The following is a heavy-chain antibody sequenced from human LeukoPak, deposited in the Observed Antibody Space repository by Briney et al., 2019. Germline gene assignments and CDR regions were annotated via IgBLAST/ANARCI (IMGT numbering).Heavy chain of an antibody. CDR3: ARDPRGFSGYDTLDY. J-gene: IGHJ4*02. D-gene: IGHD5-12*01. CDR2: IDYSGYT. Sequence: SETLSLTCTVSGGSISSYYWSWIRQYPGKGLESIGYIDYSGYTNYNPSLKSRVTISVDTSKNQFSLKLTSVTAADTAVYYCARDPRGFSGYDTLDYWGQGTLVIVSS. V-gene: IGHV4-59*12. CDR1: GGSISSYY.